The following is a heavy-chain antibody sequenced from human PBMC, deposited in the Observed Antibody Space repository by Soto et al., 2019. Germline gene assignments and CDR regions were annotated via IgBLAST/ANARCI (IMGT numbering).Heavy chain of an antibody. V-gene: IGHV4-39*01. CDR1: GDSISTSTYF. CDR2: IYYSGST. CDR3: ARHLGEAYFDY. J-gene: IGHJ4*02. Sequence: TSDTLSLTCTVSGDSISTSTYFWAWVRQPPGKGLEWIGSIYYSGSTYYNPSLKSRVTISVDTSKNHFSLKVSSMTATDLAVYYCARHLGEAYFDYWGQGTLVTVSS.